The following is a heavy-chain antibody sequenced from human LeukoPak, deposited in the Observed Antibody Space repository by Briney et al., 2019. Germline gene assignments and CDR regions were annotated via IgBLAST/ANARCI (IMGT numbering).Heavy chain of an antibody. D-gene: IGHD6-13*01. CDR1: GFTFSSYW. V-gene: IGHV3-74*01. CDR3: ARGDEPEGSSWDGSYFQH. J-gene: IGHJ1*01. CDR2: IKSDGSST. Sequence: GGSLRLSCSASGFTFSSYWMHWVRQAPGKGLVWVSRIKSDGSSTSYADSVKGRFIISRDNAKDTLYLQMNSLRAEDTAVYYCARGDEPEGSSWDGSYFQHWGQGTLVTVSS.